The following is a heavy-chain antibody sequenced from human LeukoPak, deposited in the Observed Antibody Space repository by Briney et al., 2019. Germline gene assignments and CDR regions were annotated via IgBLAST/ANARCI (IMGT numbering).Heavy chain of an antibody. D-gene: IGHD5-24*01. CDR3: ASLYNDYGDY. V-gene: IGHV3-23*01. Sequence: GGSLRISCAASGFTFRNHGMSWDRQAPGKGLEWVSGIIGTGDSTFYADPVKGRFTISRDNSRNTLYLHMNSLRVDDMAVYYCASLYNDYGDYWGQGALVTVSS. CDR2: IIGTGDST. J-gene: IGHJ4*02. CDR1: GFTFRNHG.